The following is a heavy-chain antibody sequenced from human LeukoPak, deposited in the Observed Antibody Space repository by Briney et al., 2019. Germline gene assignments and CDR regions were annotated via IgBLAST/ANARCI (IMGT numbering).Heavy chain of an antibody. D-gene: IGHD3-22*01. J-gene: IGHJ4*02. Sequence: SETLSLTCAVYGGSFSGYYWSWIRQPPGKGLEWIGEINHSGSTNYNPSLKSRVTISVDTSKNQFSLKLSSVTAADTAVYYCARSAHNYYDSSGWDRYFDYWGQGTLVTVSS. V-gene: IGHV4-34*01. CDR3: ARSAHNYYDSSGWDRYFDY. CDR2: INHSGST. CDR1: GGSFSGYY.